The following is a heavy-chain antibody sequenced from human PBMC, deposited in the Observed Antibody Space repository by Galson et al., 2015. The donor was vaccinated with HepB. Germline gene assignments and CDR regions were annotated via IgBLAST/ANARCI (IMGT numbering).Heavy chain of an antibody. J-gene: IGHJ6*02. CDR3: ARGRYYYDSSGYQVESDYYYGMDV. CDR2: TYYRSKWYN. Sequence: CAIPGDSVSSNSAAWNWIRQSPSRGLEWLGRTYYRSKWYNDYAVSVKSRITINPDASKNQFSLQLNSVTPEDTAVYYCARGRYYYDSSGYQVESDYYYGMDVWGQGTTVTVSS. D-gene: IGHD3-22*01. V-gene: IGHV6-1*01. CDR1: GDSVSSNSAA.